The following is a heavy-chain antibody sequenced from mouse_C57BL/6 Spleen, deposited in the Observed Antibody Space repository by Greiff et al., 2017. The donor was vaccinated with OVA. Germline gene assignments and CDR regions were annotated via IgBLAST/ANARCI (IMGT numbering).Heavy chain of an antibody. CDR3: TTRGYYGSSYKDY. V-gene: IGHV14-4*01. D-gene: IGHD1-1*01. CDR1: GFNIKDDY. Sequence: EVQLQQSGAELVRPGASVKLSCTASGFNIKDDYMHWVKQRPEQGLEWIGWIDPENGDTEYASKFQGKATITADTSSNTAYLQLSSLTSEDTAVYYCTTRGYYGSSYKDYWGQGTTLTVSS. CDR2: IDPENGDT. J-gene: IGHJ2*01.